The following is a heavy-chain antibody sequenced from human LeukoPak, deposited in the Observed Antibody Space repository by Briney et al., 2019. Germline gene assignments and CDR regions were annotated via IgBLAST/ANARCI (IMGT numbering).Heavy chain of an antibody. CDR1: GFTVSSNY. CDR3: ARDSAGYCSGGRCNSFRPYDY. J-gene: IGHJ4*02. D-gene: IGHD2-15*01. V-gene: IGHV3-66*01. Sequence: GGSLRLSCAASGFTVSSNYMTWVRQAPRKGLEWVSIIYSGGSTNYSDSVKGRFTISRNNYKKNPYPQMNSLRAEDTAVYYGARDSAGYCSGGRCNSFRPYDYWGQGTLGTVSS. CDR2: IYSGGST.